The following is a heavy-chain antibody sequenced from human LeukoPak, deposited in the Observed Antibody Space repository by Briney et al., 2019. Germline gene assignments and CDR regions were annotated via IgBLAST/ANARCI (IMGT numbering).Heavy chain of an antibody. D-gene: IGHD6-13*01. Sequence: SETLSLTCTVSGGSISSSSYYWGWIRQPPGKGLEWIGSIYYSGSTYYNPSLKSRVTISVDTSKNQFSLKLSSVTAADTAVYYCARFAGYSSSWYHYWGQGTLVTVSS. CDR1: GGSISSSSYY. V-gene: IGHV4-39*01. CDR2: IYYSGST. J-gene: IGHJ4*02. CDR3: ARFAGYSSSWYHY.